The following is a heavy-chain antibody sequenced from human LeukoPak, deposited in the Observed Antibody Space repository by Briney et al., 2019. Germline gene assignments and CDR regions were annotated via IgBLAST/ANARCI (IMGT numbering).Heavy chain of an antibody. CDR1: GYTFTGYY. J-gene: IGHJ5*02. CDR2: INPNSGGT. D-gene: IGHD3-3*01. V-gene: IGHV1-2*06. Sequence: ASVKVSCKASGYTFTGYYTHWVRQAPGQGLEWMGRINPNSGGTNYAQKFQSRVTMTRDTSISTAYMELSRLRSDDTAVYYCARAVNYDFWSGSGNWFDPWGQGTLVTVSS. CDR3: ARAVNYDFWSGSGNWFDP.